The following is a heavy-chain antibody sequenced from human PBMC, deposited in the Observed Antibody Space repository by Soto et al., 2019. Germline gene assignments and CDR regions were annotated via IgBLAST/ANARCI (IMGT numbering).Heavy chain of an antibody. D-gene: IGHD3-10*01. CDR3: ARKVGYYGSGSYLFYYYYYMDV. J-gene: IGHJ6*03. Sequence: ASVKVSCKASGGTFSSYAISWVRQAPGQGLEWMGGIIPICGTANYAQKFQGRVTMTTNTSTSTAYMELSSLRSEDTAVYYCARKVGYYGSGSYLFYYYYYMDVWGKGTTVTVSS. CDR1: GGTFSSYA. CDR2: IIPICGTA. V-gene: IGHV1-69*05.